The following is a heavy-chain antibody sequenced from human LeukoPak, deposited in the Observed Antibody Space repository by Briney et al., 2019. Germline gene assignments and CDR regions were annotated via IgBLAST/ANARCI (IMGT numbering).Heavy chain of an antibody. Sequence: SETLSLTCTVSGGSISSSSYYWGWIRQPPGKGLEWIGSINYSGSTYYNPSLKSRVTISVDTSKNQFSLKLSSVTAADTAVYYCARRWYCDVWGQGTTVTVSS. CDR3: ARRWYCDV. D-gene: IGHD2-8*02. CDR1: GGSISSSSYY. J-gene: IGHJ6*02. CDR2: INYSGST. V-gene: IGHV4-39*01.